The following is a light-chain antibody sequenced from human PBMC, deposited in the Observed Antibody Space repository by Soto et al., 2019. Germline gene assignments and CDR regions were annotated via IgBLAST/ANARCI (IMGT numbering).Light chain of an antibody. CDR2: LEGTGSY. Sequence: QPVLTQSSSASASLGSSVKFTCTLSSGHSSYIIAWHQQQPGMAPRYLMRLEGTGSYNRGSGVPDRFSGSSSGADRYLTISNLQSEDEADYYCETWDSNTRVFGGGTKVTVL. V-gene: IGLV4-60*03. CDR1: SGHSSYI. J-gene: IGLJ3*02. CDR3: ETWDSNTRV.